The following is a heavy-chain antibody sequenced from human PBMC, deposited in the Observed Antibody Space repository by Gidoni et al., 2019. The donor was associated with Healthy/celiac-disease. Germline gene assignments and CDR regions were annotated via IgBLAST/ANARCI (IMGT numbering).Heavy chain of an antibody. CDR2: TYYRSKWYN. D-gene: IGHD2-2*01. V-gene: IGHV6-1*01. CDR3: ARVSVAAADFFDY. J-gene: IGHJ4*02. Sequence: QVQLQQSGPGLVKPSQTLSLTCAISGDSASSNSASWDWIRQSPSRGLEWLGRTYYRSKWYNDYAVSVKSRITINPDTSKNLFSLQLNSVTAEDTAVYYCARVSVAAADFFDYWGQGTLVTVSS. CDR1: GDSASSNSAS.